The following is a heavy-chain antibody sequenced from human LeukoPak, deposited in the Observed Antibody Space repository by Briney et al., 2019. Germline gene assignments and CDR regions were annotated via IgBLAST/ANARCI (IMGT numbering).Heavy chain of an antibody. CDR3: AMSPGDHGEYGLAY. J-gene: IGHJ4*02. D-gene: IGHD2/OR15-2a*01. V-gene: IGHV3-30*03. CDR2: ISHDGLKT. CDR1: GFTFSGYV. Sequence: QPGGSQRLSCAGSGFTFSGYVMHWVRQAPGKGLEWVAVISHDGLKTNSADSVKGRFTISRDNSKSTLNLQMNSLRAEDTAVYYCAMSPGDHGEYGLAYWGQGTLVTVSS.